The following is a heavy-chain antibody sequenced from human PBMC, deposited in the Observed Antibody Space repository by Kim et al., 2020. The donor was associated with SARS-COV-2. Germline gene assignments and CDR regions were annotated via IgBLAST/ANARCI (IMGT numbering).Heavy chain of an antibody. Sequence: SVKVSCKASGGTFSSYAISWVRQAPGQGLEWMGRIIPILGIANYAQKFQGRVTITADKSTSTAYMELSSLRSEDTAVYYCARMTTVTTGSYWGQGTLVTVSS. CDR2: IIPILGIA. D-gene: IGHD4-17*01. J-gene: IGHJ4*02. CDR3: ARMTTVTTGSY. V-gene: IGHV1-69*04. CDR1: GGTFSSYA.